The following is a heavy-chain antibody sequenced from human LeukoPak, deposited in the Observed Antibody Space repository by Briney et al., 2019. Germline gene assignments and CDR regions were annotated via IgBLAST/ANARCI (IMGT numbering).Heavy chain of an antibody. CDR1: GFTVSSNY. V-gene: IGHV3-66*01. Sequence: GGSLRLSCAASGFTVSSNYMSWVRQAPGKGLEWVSVIYSGGSTYYADSVKGRFTISRDNSKNTLYLQMNSLRVEDTAVYYCAKDAGSARKFDDWGQGTLVTVSS. J-gene: IGHJ4*02. D-gene: IGHD6-19*01. CDR3: AKDAGSARKFDD. CDR2: IYSGGST.